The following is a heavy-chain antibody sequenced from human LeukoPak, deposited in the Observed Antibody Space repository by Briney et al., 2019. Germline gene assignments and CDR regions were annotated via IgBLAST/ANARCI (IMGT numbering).Heavy chain of an antibody. CDR1: GGSISSSSYY. Sequence: SETLSLTCTVSGGSISSSSYYWGWIRQPPGKGLEWIVSIYYSGSTYYNPSLKSRVTISVDTSKNQFSLKLSSVTAADTAVYYCARDGVGPVDYYYGMDVWGQGTTVTVSS. J-gene: IGHJ6*02. CDR2: IYYSGST. V-gene: IGHV4-39*07. CDR3: ARDGVGPVDYYYGMDV.